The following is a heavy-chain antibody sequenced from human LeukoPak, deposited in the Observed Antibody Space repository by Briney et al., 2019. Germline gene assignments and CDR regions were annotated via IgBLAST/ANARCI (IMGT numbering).Heavy chain of an antibody. J-gene: IGHJ4*02. CDR3: AREDRVGATTGSDH. V-gene: IGHV4-39*01. Sequence: SETLSLTCTVSSGSISSRSYYWGWIRQPPGKGLQWIGTIYYNGATQYNPSLKRRVTISVDTYKNQFSLKLPSVTAADTAVYYCAREDRVGATTGSDHWGQGTLVTVSS. CDR1: SGSISSRSYY. CDR2: IYYNGAT. D-gene: IGHD1-26*01.